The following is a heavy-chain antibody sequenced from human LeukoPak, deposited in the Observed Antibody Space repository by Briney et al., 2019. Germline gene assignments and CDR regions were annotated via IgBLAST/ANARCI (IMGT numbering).Heavy chain of an antibody. V-gene: IGHV1-2*02. CDR3: ARDHTYYYDSSGYYRLLDY. Sequence: ASVKVSCKASGYTFTAYYMHWVRQAPGQGLEWMGWINTNSGGTNYAQNFQGRVTMTRDTSISTAYMELRTLRSDDTAVYYCARDHTYYYDSSGYYRLLDYWGQGTLVTVSS. CDR2: INTNSGGT. CDR1: GYTFTAYY. D-gene: IGHD3-22*01. J-gene: IGHJ4*02.